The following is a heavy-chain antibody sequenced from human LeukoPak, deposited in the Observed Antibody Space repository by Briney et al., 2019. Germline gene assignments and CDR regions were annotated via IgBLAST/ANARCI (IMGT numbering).Heavy chain of an antibody. CDR3: ARMGARGAFDI. V-gene: IGHV1-18*01. J-gene: IGHJ3*02. CDR2: ISSYNCNT. D-gene: IGHD1-26*01. Sequence: GGSVKVSYMASGYTYTSYVISGLRQPPAQGLEWMGWISSYNCNTNYAQKLQGTDTMTTDTSTSTAYMELRSLRSDDTAVNYCARMGARGAFDIWGQGTMVTVSS. CDR1: GYTYTSYV.